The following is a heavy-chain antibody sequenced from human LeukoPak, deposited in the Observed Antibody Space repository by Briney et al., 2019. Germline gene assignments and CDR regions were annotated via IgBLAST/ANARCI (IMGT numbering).Heavy chain of an antibody. D-gene: IGHD1-26*01. V-gene: IGHV1-69*06. J-gene: IGHJ4*02. CDR3: ARGAAYSGSYYFDY. CDR2: IIPIFGTA. Sequence: PRASVKVSCKASGGTFSSYAISWVRQAPGQGLEWMGGIIPIFGTANYAQKFQGRVTITADKSTSTAYMELSSLRSEDTAVYYCARGAAYSGSYYFDYWGQGTLVTVSS. CDR1: GGTFSSYA.